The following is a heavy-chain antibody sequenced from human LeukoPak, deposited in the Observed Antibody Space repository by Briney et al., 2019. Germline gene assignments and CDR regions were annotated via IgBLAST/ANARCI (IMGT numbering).Heavy chain of an antibody. CDR1: LYTLTRYY. CDR2: INPNSGGT. CDR3: ARGELDPNFDY. D-gene: IGHD6-13*01. J-gene: IGHJ4*02. V-gene: IGHV1-2*02. Sequence: ASVKVSCKASLYTLTRYYMHSVRQAPGRGLEWMGWINPNSGGTHYVQKLQGRVTMTRDTSISTAYKELSRRRYDDTAVYYCARGELDPNFDYWGQGTLVTVPS.